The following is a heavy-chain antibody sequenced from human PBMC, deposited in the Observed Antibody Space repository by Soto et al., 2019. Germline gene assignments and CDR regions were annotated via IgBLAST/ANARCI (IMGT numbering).Heavy chain of an antibody. CDR3: ARRDSGYIHGPPHYYYGLDV. D-gene: IGHD5-18*01. Sequence: QVQLQESGPGLVKPSQTLSLTCPVSGGSISSGGYYWCWVRQHPGKGLEWIGYIDYSGSTNYNPSLKSRLSMSVDTSKNHFSLQLTSVTAADTAVYYCARRDSGYIHGPPHYYYGLDVWGQGTTVTVSS. CDR2: IDYSGST. CDR1: GGSISSGGYY. V-gene: IGHV4-31*03. J-gene: IGHJ6*02.